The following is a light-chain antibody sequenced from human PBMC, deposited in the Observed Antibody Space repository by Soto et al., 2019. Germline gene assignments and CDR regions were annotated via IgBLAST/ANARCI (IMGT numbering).Light chain of an antibody. J-gene: IGLJ2*01. CDR3: AAWDDSLNGVV. V-gene: IGLV1-44*01. CDR2: SDN. CDR1: SSNIGSNT. Sequence: QSVLTQPPSPSGTPGQRVTISCSGSSSNIGSNTVNWYQQFPGTAPKLLIYSDNQRPSGVPDRFSGSKSGTSASLAISGLQSEDEADYYCAAWDDSLNGVVFGGGTKLTV.